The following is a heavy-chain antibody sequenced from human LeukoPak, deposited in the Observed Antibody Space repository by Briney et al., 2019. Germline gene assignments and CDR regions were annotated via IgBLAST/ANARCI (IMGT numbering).Heavy chain of an antibody. V-gene: IGHV1-3*01. Sequence: ASVKVSCKASGYTFTNYAVHWVRQAPGQRLEWMGWINPGNDNKKYSQKFQGRVTITRDTSASTTYMELSSLRSDDTAMYYCARQRQAVYDFRHYYYMDVWGKGTTVTVSS. CDR1: GYTFTNYA. J-gene: IGHJ6*03. CDR3: ARQRQAVYDFRHYYYMDV. CDR2: INPGNDNK. D-gene: IGHD3-3*01.